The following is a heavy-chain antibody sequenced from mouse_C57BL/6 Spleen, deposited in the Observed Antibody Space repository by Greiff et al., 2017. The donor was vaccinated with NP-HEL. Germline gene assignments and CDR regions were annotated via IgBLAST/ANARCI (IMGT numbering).Heavy chain of an antibody. J-gene: IGHJ1*03. D-gene: IGHD2-3*01. CDR1: GFTFSSYG. Sequence: EVHLVESGGDLVKPGGSLKLSCAASGFTFSSYGMSWVRQTPDKRLEWVATISSGGSYTYYPDSVKGRFTISRDNAKNTLYLQMSSLKSEDTAMYYCARRRDGNWYFDVWGTGTTVTVSS. CDR2: ISSGGSYT. V-gene: IGHV5-6*01. CDR3: ARRRDGNWYFDV.